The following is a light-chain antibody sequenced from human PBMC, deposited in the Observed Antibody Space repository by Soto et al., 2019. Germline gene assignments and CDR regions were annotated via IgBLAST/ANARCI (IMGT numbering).Light chain of an antibody. CDR2: GAS. Sequence: EIVLTQSPGTLSLSPGERATLSCRASQSVTNSYLTWFQQKPGQAPRLLIYGASTRATGIPDRFSGSASGTDFTLTIYRLEPEDSAVYYCLQYGSSPRTFCQGTKLEIK. CDR3: LQYGSSPRT. V-gene: IGKV3-20*01. J-gene: IGKJ2*01. CDR1: QSVTNSY.